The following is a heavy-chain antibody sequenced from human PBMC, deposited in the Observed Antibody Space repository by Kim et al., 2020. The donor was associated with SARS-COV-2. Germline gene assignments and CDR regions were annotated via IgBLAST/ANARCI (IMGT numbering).Heavy chain of an antibody. V-gene: IGHV4-59*13. CDR1: GGSISNDY. J-gene: IGHJ4*02. D-gene: IGHD3-16*01. Sequence: SETLSLTCKVSGGSISNDYWSWIRQSPGKRLEWIGYIYNNGRTTYNPSLGSRVSISLDTSGSQFSLKLKSVTAADTAVYFCVASGNVYVWGSFLHWGQGTQVAVS. CDR2: IYNNGRT. CDR3: VASGNVYVWGSFLH.